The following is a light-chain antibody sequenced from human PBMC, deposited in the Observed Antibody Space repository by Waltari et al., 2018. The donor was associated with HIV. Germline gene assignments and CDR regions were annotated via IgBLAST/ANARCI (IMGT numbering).Light chain of an antibody. CDR1: ALPKQY. CDR2: KDS. V-gene: IGLV3-25*03. CDR3: QSADSSGTPWL. J-gene: IGLJ3*02. Sequence: SYELTQPPSVSVSPGQTARITCSGDALPKQYAYWYQQKPGQAPVLVIYKDSERPSGIPERFFGSSSGTTVTLTISGVQAEDEADYYCQSADSSGTPWLFGGGTKLTVL.